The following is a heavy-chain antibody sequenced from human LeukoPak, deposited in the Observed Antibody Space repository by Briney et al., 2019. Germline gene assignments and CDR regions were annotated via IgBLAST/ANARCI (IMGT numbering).Heavy chain of an antibody. J-gene: IGHJ4*02. CDR3: AKAQSVGGYYYDSSGYYTH. CDR1: GFTFSNAW. D-gene: IGHD3-22*01. CDR2: IKSKTDGGTT. V-gene: IGHV3-15*05. Sequence: PGGSLRLSCAASGFTFSNAWKSWVRQAPGKGLEWVGRIKSKTDGGTTDYAAPVKGRFTISRDNAKNSLYLQMNSLRAEDTALYYCAKAQSVGGYYYDSSGYYTHWGQGTLVTVSS.